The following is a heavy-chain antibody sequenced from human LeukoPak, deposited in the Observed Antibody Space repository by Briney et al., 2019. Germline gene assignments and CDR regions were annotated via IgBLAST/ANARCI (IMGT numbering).Heavy chain of an antibody. CDR1: GFTFDDYA. Sequence: GGSLRLSCAASGFTFDDYAMHWVRQGPGKGLEWVSGISWNSGSIGYADSVKGRFTISRDNAKNSLYLQMNSLRAEDTAVYYCARRTGNPFDYWGQGTLVTVSS. CDR2: ISWNSGSI. CDR3: ARRTGNPFDY. V-gene: IGHV3-9*01. J-gene: IGHJ4*02.